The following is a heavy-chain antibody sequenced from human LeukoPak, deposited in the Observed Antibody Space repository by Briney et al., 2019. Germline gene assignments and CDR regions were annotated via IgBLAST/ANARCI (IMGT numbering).Heavy chain of an antibody. D-gene: IGHD4-17*01. J-gene: IGHJ3*02. CDR2: ISSTSTNM. CDR3: VRNDGDDAFDI. V-gene: IGHV3-48*01. CDR1: RFTFSTYS. Sequence: PGGSLRLSCAASRFTFSTYSMNWVRQAPGRGLEWVSYISSTSTNMYYKDSVKGRFTISRDNAKNSLYLHMTSLRAEDTAVYYCVRNDGDDAFDIWGQGTRVTVPS.